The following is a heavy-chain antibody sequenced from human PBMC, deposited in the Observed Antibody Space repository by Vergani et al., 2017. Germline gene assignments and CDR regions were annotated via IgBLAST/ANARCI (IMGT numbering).Heavy chain of an antibody. Sequence: EVQLLESGGGLVQPGGSLRLSCAASGFTFSTSAMTWVRQAPGKGLEWVSTISSDGGSTYYADSVKGRFTISRDNSKNTLSLQMNSLTAEDTAIYYCAGPQWTSGYYYGGFDYWGQGILVTVSS. CDR3: AGPQWTSGYYYGGFDY. V-gene: IGHV3-23*01. D-gene: IGHD3-22*01. CDR2: ISSDGGST. J-gene: IGHJ4*02. CDR1: GFTFSTSA.